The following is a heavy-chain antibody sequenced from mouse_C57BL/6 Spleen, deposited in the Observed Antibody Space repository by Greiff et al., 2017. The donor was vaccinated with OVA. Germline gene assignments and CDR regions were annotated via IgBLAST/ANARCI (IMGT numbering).Heavy chain of an antibody. J-gene: IGHJ4*01. CDR2: ISYDGSN. V-gene: IGHV3-6*01. Sequence: EVQLQESGPGLVKPSQSLSLTCSVTGYSITSGYYWNWIRQFPGNKLEWMGYISYDGSNNYNPSLKNRISITRDTSKNQFFLKLNSVTTEDTATYYCARNYGSSYRENYAMDYWGQGTSVTVSS. CDR1: GYSITSGYY. CDR3: ARNYGSSYRENYAMDY. D-gene: IGHD1-1*01.